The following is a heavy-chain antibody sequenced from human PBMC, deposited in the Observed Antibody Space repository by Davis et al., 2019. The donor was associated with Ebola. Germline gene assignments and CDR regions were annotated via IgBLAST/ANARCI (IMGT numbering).Heavy chain of an antibody. Sequence: GESLKISCAASGFTFSNYWMHWVRQAPGKGLVWVSRINSDGSSTSYADSVKGRFTISRDNAKNTLYLQMNSLRAEDTAVYYCASGSSGWYYYYYGMDVWGQGTTVTVSS. D-gene: IGHD6-19*01. CDR3: ASGSSGWYYYYYGMDV. V-gene: IGHV3-74*01. CDR1: GFTFSNYW. CDR2: INSDGSST. J-gene: IGHJ6*02.